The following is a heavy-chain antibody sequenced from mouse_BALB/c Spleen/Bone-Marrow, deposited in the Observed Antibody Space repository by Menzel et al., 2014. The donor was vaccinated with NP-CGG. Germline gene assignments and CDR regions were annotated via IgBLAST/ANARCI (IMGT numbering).Heavy chain of an antibody. CDR1: GFTFNIYA. Sequence: EVHLVESGGGLVQPKGSLKLSCAASGFTFNIYAMNWVRQAPGKGLEWVARIRSKSKNYATYYADSVKDRFTISRDDSQSMLHLQVNSLKTEDTAMYYCVRHSYHDNSLDYWGQGISVIASS. CDR3: VRHSYHDNSLDY. J-gene: IGHJ4*01. CDR2: IRSKSKNYAT. D-gene: IGHD2-12*01. V-gene: IGHV10-1*02.